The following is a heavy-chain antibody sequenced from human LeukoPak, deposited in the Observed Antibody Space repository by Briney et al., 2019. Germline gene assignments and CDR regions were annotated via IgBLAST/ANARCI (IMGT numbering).Heavy chain of an antibody. CDR2: INTDGSST. Sequence: GGSLRLSCAASGFTFSSYWMHWVRQAPGKGLVWVSRINTDGSSTSYADSVKGRFTISRDNAKNTLYLQMNSLRAEDTAVYYCARDRLLWFGEFIGPYYMDVWGKGTTVTVSS. V-gene: IGHV3-74*01. J-gene: IGHJ6*03. D-gene: IGHD3-10*01. CDR3: ARDRLLWFGEFIGPYYMDV. CDR1: GFTFSSYW.